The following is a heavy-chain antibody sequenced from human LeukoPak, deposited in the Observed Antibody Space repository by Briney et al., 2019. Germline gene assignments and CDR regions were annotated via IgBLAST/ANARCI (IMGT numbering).Heavy chain of an antibody. J-gene: IGHJ4*02. CDR3: TRIGH. CDR1: GFTFRDYA. Sequence: PGRSLRLSCTTSGFTFRDYAVSWVRQAPGKGLEWISVIKSKSYGETTAYAASVRDRFAISRDDSNGIAYLQMNSLKTEDTGVYYCTRIGHWGQGTLVTVSS. D-gene: IGHD3-16*01. CDR2: IKSKSYGETT. V-gene: IGHV3-49*04.